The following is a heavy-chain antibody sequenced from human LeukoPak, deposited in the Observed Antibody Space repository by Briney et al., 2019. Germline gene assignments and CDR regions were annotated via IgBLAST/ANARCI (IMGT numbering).Heavy chain of an antibody. CDR3: GGDGPAAAGSAPDY. CDR1: GFTFNNYE. D-gene: IGHD6-13*01. CDR2: IPSSGGAI. J-gene: IGHJ4*02. V-gene: IGHV3-48*03. Sequence: PGRSLRLSCAASGFTFNNYEMNWVCDAPGKGLEWVSYIPSSGGAIYSADSVKGRFTMSRDNAKNSVYLQMNSLRAEDPAVYYCGGDGPAAAGSAPDYWGQGTLVIVSS.